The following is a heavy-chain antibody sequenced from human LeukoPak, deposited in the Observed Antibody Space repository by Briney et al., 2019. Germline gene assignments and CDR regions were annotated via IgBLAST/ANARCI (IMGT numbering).Heavy chain of an antibody. CDR2: ISCSGGST. J-gene: IGHJ5*02. CDR1: GFTFSSYA. D-gene: IGHD3-10*01. V-gene: IGHV3-23*01. CDR3: ARGGRSPRWFDP. Sequence: GGSLRLSCAASGFTFSSYAMSGVRQAPGKGVEWVSAISCSGGSTYYADSVKGRFTISRDNSKNTLYLQMHSLRAEDTAVYYCARGGRSPRWFDPWGQGTLVTVSS.